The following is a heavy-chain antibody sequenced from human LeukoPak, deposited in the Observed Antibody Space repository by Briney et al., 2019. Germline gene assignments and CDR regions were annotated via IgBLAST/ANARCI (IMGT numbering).Heavy chain of an antibody. CDR2: IYPGDSDT. V-gene: IGHV5-51*01. CDR1: GYSFTSYW. D-gene: IGHD6-19*01. Sequence: GESLEISCKGSGYSFTSYWIGWVRQMPGKGLEWMGIIYPGDSDTRYSPSFQGQVTISADKSISTAYLQWSSLKASDTAMYYCARSSSGRGLSFDHWGQGTLVTVSS. J-gene: IGHJ4*02. CDR3: ARSSSGRGLSFDH.